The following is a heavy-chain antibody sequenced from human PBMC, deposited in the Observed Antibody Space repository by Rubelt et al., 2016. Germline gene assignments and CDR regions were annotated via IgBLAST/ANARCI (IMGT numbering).Heavy chain of an antibody. D-gene: IGHD2-2*01. J-gene: IGHJ5*02. Sequence: QVQLVQSGAEVKKPGASVKVSCKASGYTFTTYGISWVRQAPGQGLAWMGWIRTYNGNPTYAQKLRGRDTMTTDTSTSPAYLGLRSLRSDDTAMYFCARGYCSSANCLFNWFDPWGQGTLVTVSS. CDR2: IRTYNGNP. CDR3: ARGYCSSANCLFNWFDP. V-gene: IGHV1-18*01. CDR1: GYTFTTYG.